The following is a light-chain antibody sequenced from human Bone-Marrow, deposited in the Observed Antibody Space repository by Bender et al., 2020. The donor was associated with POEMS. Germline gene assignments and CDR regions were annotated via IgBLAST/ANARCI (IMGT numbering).Light chain of an antibody. CDR1: SSDVGGYNY. V-gene: IGLV2-11*01. Sequence: QSALTQPRSVSGSPGQSVTISCSGSSSDVGGYNYVSWYQQHPGRAPKLVVYDVTKRPSGVPDRFSGSKSGDTASLTISGLQAEDAADYYCCSYAGSSRVFGTGTKVTVL. J-gene: IGLJ1*01. CDR3: CSYAGSSRV. CDR2: DVT.